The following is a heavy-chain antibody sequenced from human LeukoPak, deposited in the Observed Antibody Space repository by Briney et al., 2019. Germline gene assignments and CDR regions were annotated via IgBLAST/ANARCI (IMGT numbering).Heavy chain of an antibody. CDR3: ARFEGYDILTGYSYYFDY. D-gene: IGHD3-9*01. V-gene: IGHV4-61*01. J-gene: IGHJ4*02. CDR1: GYSISTGSY. CDR2: ISNTGST. Sequence: SETLSLTCTVSGYSISTGSYWGWIRQPPGKGLEWIGYISNTGSTNYNPSLKSRVTILVDTSKNQFSLKLSSVSAADTAVYYCARFEGYDILTGYSYYFDYWGQGTLVTVSS.